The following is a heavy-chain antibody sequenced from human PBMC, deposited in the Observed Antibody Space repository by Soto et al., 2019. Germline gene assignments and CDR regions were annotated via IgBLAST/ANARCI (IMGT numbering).Heavy chain of an antibody. CDR1: VGSSSSGGYS. J-gene: IGHJ5*02. V-gene: IGHV4-30-2*01. CDR3: ARHDSGYEGFDP. CDR2: TYHSGST. Sequence: TLSLTCAVSVGSSSSGGYSWSWIRQPPGKGLELIGYTYHSGSTYYNPSLKSRVTISVDRSKNQFSLKLSSVTAADTAVYYCARHDSGYEGFDPWGQGTLVTVSS. D-gene: IGHD5-12*01.